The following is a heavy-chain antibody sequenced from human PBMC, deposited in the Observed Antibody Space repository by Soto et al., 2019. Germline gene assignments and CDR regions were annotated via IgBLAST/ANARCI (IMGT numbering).Heavy chain of an antibody. CDR3: ARRPDYDFWEWSAFDI. CDR2: IYYSGST. D-gene: IGHD3-3*01. Sequence: QLQLQESGPGLVKPSETLSLTCTVSGGSISSSSYYWGWIRQPPGKGLEWIGSIYYSGSTYYNPSLTSRVTISVDTSKNQFSLKLSSVTAAYTAVYYCARRPDYDFWEWSAFDIWGQGTMVTVSS. CDR1: GGSISSSSYY. V-gene: IGHV4-39*01. J-gene: IGHJ3*02.